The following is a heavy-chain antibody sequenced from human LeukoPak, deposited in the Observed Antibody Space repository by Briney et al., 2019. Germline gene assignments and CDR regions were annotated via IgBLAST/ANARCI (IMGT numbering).Heavy chain of an antibody. J-gene: IGHJ4*02. Sequence: PSETLSLTCTVSGGSISSSSYYWGWIRQPPGKGLEWIGSIYYSGSTYYNPSLKSRVTISVDTSKNQFSLKLSSVTAADTAVYYCARLSAGTHFDYWGQGTLVTVSS. CDR2: IYYSGST. CDR1: GGSISSSSYY. CDR3: ARLSAGTHFDY. V-gene: IGHV4-39*01.